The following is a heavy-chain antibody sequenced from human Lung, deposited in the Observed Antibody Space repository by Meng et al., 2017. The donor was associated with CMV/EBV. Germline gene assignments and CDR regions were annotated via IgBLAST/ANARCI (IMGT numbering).Heavy chain of an antibody. CDR1: GFTFSSYG. D-gene: IGHD2-2*01. J-gene: IGHJ5*02. V-gene: IGHV3-30*02. CDR3: AKDVVPAAIGWFDP. Sequence: GGSLRLXCAASGFTFSSYGMHWVRQAPGKGLEWVAFIRSDGGAKYYADSVKGRFTISRDNSKNTLYLQMNSLRTDDTAVYYCAKDVVPAAIGWFDPWGQGXLVTGSS. CDR2: IRSDGGAK.